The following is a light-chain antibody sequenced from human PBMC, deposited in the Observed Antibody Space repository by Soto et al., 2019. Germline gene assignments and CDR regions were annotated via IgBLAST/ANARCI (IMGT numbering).Light chain of an antibody. CDR1: QCVSSC. J-gene: IGKJ5*01. V-gene: IGKV3-11*01. Sequence: ETVLTQPPASLSLSPGERATRSCRASQCVSSCLAWYQQKPGQAPRLLIYDASNRATGIPARFSGSGSGTDFTLTISSLEPEDFAVYYCQQRSNWPRTFGQGTRLEIK. CDR2: DAS. CDR3: QQRSNWPRT.